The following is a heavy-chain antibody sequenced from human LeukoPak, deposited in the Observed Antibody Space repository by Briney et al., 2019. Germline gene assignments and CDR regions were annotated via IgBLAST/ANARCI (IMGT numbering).Heavy chain of an antibody. V-gene: IGHV3-7*01. CDR3: ARDIAAPGLFFDY. D-gene: IGHD6-13*01. Sequence: GGSLRLSCAASGFTLSSYWMSWVRLAPGKGLEWVANIKYDGGEINYVDSVKGRAGVSRDNGKNSMNLQMNGPRAEDTAVYYCARDIAAPGLFFDYWGQGTLVTISS. J-gene: IGHJ4*02. CDR1: GFTLSSYW. CDR2: IKYDGGEI.